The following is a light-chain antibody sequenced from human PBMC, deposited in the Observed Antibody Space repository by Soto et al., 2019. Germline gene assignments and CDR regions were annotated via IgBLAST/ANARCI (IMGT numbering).Light chain of an antibody. CDR1: QSVLYSSNNKNC. J-gene: IGKJ4*01. CDR3: QQYYSTPT. V-gene: IGKV4-1*01. Sequence: DIGMMQSPDSLAVSLGERATILCKSSQSVLYSSNNKNCLAWYQQKPGQPPKLLIYWTSVRESGVPDRFTGSGSGTDFTLTISNLQAEDVGVYYCQQYYSTPTFGGGTKVEIK. CDR2: WTS.